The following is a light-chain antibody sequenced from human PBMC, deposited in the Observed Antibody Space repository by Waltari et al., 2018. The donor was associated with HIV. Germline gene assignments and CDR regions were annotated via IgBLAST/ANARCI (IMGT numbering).Light chain of an antibody. CDR1: SRDVGSYNL. V-gene: IGLV2-23*02. Sequence: QSALTQPASVSGSPGQSITISCTGTSRDVGSYNLVSWYQQHPGKAPKLMVYEVSKRPSGVSNRFSGSKSGNTASLTSSGLQAEDEAYYYCCSYAGSSTVVFGGGTKLTVL. J-gene: IGLJ2*01. CDR2: EVS. CDR3: CSYAGSSTVV.